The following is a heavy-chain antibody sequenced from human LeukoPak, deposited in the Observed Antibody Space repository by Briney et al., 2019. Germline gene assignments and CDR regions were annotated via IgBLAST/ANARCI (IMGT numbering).Heavy chain of an antibody. CDR3: ARLGSSWSFDY. CDR2: IWYDGSNK. J-gene: IGHJ4*02. D-gene: IGHD6-13*01. CDR1: GFTFSSYG. Sequence: GGSLRLSCAASGFTFSSYGVDWVRQAPGKGLEWVAVIWYDGSNKYYADSVKGRFIISRDNPKNTAYLLMNSLRSEDTAVYYCARLGSSWSFDYWGQGALVTVS. V-gene: IGHV3-33*01.